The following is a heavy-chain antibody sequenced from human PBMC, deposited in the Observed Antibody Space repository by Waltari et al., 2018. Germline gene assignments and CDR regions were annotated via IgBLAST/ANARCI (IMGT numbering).Heavy chain of an antibody. V-gene: IGHV4-39*01. Sequence: QLQLQESGPGLVKPSETLSLTCSVSGASISSTSYYWGWIRQPPGKGLEWIGSIYYSGTTHYNPSLKSPVTISVDTSKNQFSLKLSSVTAADTAVYYCATSRGSVWGLFEYWGQGTLVTVSS. J-gene: IGHJ4*02. CDR3: ATSRGSVWGLFEY. CDR2: IYYSGTT. CDR1: GASISSTSYY. D-gene: IGHD3-10*02.